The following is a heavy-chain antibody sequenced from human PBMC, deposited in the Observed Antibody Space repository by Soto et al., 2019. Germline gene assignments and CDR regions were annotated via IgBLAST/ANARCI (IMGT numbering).Heavy chain of an antibody. Sequence: QVQLVESGGGVVQPGRSLRLSCAASGFTFSSYAMHWVRKSPGKGLEWVAVISYDGSNKYYAESVKGRFTISRDNSKNTLYLQMNSLRAEDTAVYYCAREEGIWYNYFDYWGQGTLVTVSS. D-gene: IGHD6-13*01. V-gene: IGHV3-30-3*01. CDR1: GFTFSSYA. CDR3: AREEGIWYNYFDY. J-gene: IGHJ4*02. CDR2: ISYDGSNK.